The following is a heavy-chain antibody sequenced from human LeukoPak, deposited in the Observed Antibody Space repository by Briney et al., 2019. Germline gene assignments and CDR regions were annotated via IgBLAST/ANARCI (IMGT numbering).Heavy chain of an antibody. D-gene: IGHD4-17*01. CDR1: GGTFSSYA. CDR2: ISAYNGNT. J-gene: IGHJ4*02. Sequence: ASVKVSCKASGGTFSSYAISWVRQAPGQGLEWMGWISAYNGNTNYAQKLQGRVTMTTDTSTSTAYMELRSLRSDDTAVYYCARGPNSYGDYGRLNYWGQGTLVTVSS. V-gene: IGHV1-18*01. CDR3: ARGPNSYGDYGRLNY.